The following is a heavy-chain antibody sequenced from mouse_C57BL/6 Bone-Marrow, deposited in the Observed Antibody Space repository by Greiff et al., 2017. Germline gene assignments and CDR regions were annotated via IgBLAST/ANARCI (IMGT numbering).Heavy chain of an antibody. D-gene: IGHD2-4*01. CDR2: IYPGSGST. CDR1: GYTFTSYW. CDR3: ARSRGLRRYYYAMDY. Sequence: QVQLQQPGAELVKPGASVKMSCKASGYTFTSYWITWVKQRPGQGLEWIGDIYPGSGSTNYNEKFKSKATLTVDTSSSTAYMQLSSLTSEDSAVYYCARSRGLRRYYYAMDYWGQGTSVTVSS. V-gene: IGHV1-55*01. J-gene: IGHJ4*01.